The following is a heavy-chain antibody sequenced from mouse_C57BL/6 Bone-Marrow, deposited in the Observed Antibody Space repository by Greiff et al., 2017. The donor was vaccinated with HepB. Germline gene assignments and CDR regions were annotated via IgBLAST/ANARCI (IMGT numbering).Heavy chain of an antibody. D-gene: IGHD4-1*01. J-gene: IGHJ2*01. Sequence: EVKLMESGGGLVKPGGSLKLSCAASGFTFSSYAMSWVRQTPEKRLEWVATISDGGSYTYYPDNVKGRFTISRDNAKNNLYLQMSHLKSEDTAMYYCARDLGPDYWGQGTTLTVSS. CDR2: ISDGGSYT. CDR3: ARDLGPDY. CDR1: GFTFSSYA. V-gene: IGHV5-4*01.